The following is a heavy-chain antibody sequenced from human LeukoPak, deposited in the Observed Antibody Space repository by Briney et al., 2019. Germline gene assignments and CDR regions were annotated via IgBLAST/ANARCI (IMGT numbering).Heavy chain of an antibody. Sequence: PGGSLRLSCGAPGFTFSTYWMSWVRQAPGKGLEWVANIKEDGTDKYYVDSVKGRFTISRDNAKNSLYLQMSSLRAEDTAVYYCVRDRGWLQFDYWGQGTLATVSS. CDR1: GFTFSTYW. V-gene: IGHV3-7*01. CDR3: VRDRGWLQFDY. CDR2: IKEDGTDK. J-gene: IGHJ4*02. D-gene: IGHD5-24*01.